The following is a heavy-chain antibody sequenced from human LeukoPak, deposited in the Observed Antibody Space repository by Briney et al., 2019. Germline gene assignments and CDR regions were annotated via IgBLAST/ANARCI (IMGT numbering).Heavy chain of an antibody. V-gene: IGHV4-34*01. CDR3: ATRNIMITFGGVYNWFDP. D-gene: IGHD3-16*01. CDR1: GGSFSGYY. CDR2: INHSGST. J-gene: IGHJ5*02. Sequence: ASETLSLTCAVYGGSFSGYYWSWIRQPPGKGLEWIGEINHSGSTNYNPSLKSRVTISVDTSKNQFSLKLSSVTAADTAVYYCATRNIMITFGGVYNWFDPWGQGTLVTVSS.